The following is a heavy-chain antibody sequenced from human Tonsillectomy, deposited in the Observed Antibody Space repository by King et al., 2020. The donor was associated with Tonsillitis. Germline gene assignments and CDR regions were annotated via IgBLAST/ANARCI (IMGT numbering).Heavy chain of an antibody. CDR3: ARLAGRPVSYHAMDG. V-gene: IGHV1-2*06. Sequence: QLVQSGAEVKKPGASVKVSCKASGYTFTGYYLHWVRQAPGQGLEWMGRINPNSGGTNYAQKFQGRVTMTRDTSISTAYMDLSSLRSDDTAVYYCARLAGRPVSYHAMDGWGQGTTVTVSS. CDR2: INPNSGGT. J-gene: IGHJ6*02. D-gene: IGHD6-6*01. CDR1: GYTFTGYY.